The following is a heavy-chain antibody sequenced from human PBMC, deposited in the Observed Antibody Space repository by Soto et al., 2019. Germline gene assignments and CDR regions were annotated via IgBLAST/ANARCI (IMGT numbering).Heavy chain of an antibody. V-gene: IGHV1-8*01. CDR1: GYSFTSSD. J-gene: IGHJ5*02. CDR2: MNPDNGIT. CDR3: ARSWFGSGTYPAS. D-gene: IGHD3-10*01. Sequence: QVQLVQSGAEVKKPGASVKVSCKASGYSFTSSDIYWVRQATGQGLEWMGWMNPDNGITGYTHKFQGSFTMTRHTSISTAYMELRSLSYEATPVYYCARSWFGSGTYPASWGQGTLVTVSS.